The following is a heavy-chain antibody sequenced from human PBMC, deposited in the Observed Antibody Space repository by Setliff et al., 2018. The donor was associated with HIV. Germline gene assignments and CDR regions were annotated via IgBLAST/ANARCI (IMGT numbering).Heavy chain of an antibody. CDR3: VKWNYPNS. J-gene: IGHJ4*02. V-gene: IGHV3-74*01. CDR2: TNNDGSIT. D-gene: IGHD1-7*01. Sequence: SGGSLRLSCAASGFTLSDHWRHWVRQVPGKGLVWVSRTNNDGSITNYADFVKGRFTMSRDSAKNTLYRQMNSLRVEDTAVYYCVKWNYPNSWGQGTLVTVSS. CDR1: GFTLSDHW.